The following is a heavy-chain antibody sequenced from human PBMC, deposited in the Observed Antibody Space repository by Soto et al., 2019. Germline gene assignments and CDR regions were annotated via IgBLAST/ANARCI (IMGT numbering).Heavy chain of an antibody. CDR2: INAGNGNT. V-gene: IGHV1-3*01. CDR3: AREQQLVMRTFDY. D-gene: IGHD6-13*01. Sequence: ASVKVSCKASGYTFTSYAMHWVRQAPGQRLEWMGWINAGNGNTKYSQKFQGRVTITRDTSASTAYMELSSLRSEDTAVYNCAREQQLVMRTFDYWGQGTLVTVSS. CDR1: GYTFTSYA. J-gene: IGHJ4*02.